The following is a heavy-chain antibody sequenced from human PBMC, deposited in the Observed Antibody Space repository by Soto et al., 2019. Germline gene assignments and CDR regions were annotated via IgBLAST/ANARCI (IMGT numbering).Heavy chain of an antibody. CDR1: GGSISSGGYY. D-gene: IGHD3-3*01. CDR3: ARSKRFLEWLLLL. V-gene: IGHV4-31*03. J-gene: IGHJ4*02. CDR2: IYYSGST. Sequence: SETLSLTCTVSGGSISSGGYYWSWIRQHPGKGLEWIGYIYYSGSTYYNPSLKSRVTISVDTSKNQFSLKLSSVTAADTAVYYCARSKRFLEWLLLLWGQGTLVTVSS.